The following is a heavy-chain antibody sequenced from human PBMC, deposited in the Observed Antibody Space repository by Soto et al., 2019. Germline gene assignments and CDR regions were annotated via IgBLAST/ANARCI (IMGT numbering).Heavy chain of an antibody. J-gene: IGHJ6*02. Sequence: GTLSLTCAVSGGSISSNSYYWGWIRQPPGKGLEWIGSIYYSGSTYYNPSLKSRVTISVDTSKNQFSLKLSSVTAADTAVYYCARLGRENYDILTGYRTDYGMDVWGQGTTVTVSS. CDR1: GGSISSNSYY. D-gene: IGHD3-9*01. V-gene: IGHV4-39*01. CDR2: IYYSGST. CDR3: ARLGRENYDILTGYRTDYGMDV.